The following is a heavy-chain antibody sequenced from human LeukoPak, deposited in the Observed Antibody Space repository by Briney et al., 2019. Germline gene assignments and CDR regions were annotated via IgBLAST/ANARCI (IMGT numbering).Heavy chain of an antibody. J-gene: IGHJ4*01. CDR2: IWYDGSNK. V-gene: IGHV3-33*01. Sequence: LSCXXSGFTFSXYXXSWGRQAPGKGLEWVAVIWYDGSNKYYADSVKGRFTISRDNSKKTLYLQMNRLRAEDTAVYYCARGLPLNWNDPXYWG. D-gene: IGHD1-1*01. CDR1: GFTFSXYX. CDR3: ARGLPLNWNDPXY.